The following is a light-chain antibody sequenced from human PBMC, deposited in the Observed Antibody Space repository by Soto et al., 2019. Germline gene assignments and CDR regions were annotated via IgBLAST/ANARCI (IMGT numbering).Light chain of an antibody. Sequence: QSALTQPASVSGSPGQSITISCIGTSSDVGNYNFVSWYQHHPGKAPRLIISEVSNPPSGIPSRFSGSKSGNTASLTTSGLRAEDEADYYCCSYTRSDTLLFGGGTKVTVL. CDR1: SSDVGNYNF. J-gene: IGLJ2*01. CDR2: EVS. V-gene: IGLV2-23*02. CDR3: CSYTRSDTLL.